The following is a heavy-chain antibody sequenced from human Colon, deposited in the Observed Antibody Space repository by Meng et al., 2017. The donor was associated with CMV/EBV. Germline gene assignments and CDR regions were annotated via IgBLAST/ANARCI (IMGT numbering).Heavy chain of an antibody. V-gene: IGHV3-33*01. CDR2: VWNDGSSK. CDR1: GFTLYKQG. D-gene: IGHD3-10*01. CDR3: ARPREGPGSCLIEY. J-gene: IGHJ4*02. Sequence: ASGFTLYKQGMHWQRQGPDKGREWVAVVWNDGSSKYYTDSVRGRFTISRDNSKNTLYLQMNSLRAEDTAVYYCARPREGPGSCLIEYWGPGTLVTVSS.